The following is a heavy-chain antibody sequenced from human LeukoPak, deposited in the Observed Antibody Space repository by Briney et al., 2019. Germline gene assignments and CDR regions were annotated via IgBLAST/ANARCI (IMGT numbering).Heavy chain of an antibody. CDR1: GVSFSGYY. CDR2: INHSGST. CDR3: ARGTLYDYVWGSYRSKDTFDY. J-gene: IGHJ4*02. D-gene: IGHD3-16*02. V-gene: IGHV4-34*01. Sequence: PSETLSLTCAVYGVSFSGYYWSWIRQPPGKGLEWIGEINHSGSTNYNPSLKSRVTISVDTSKNQFSPKLSSVTAADTAVYYCARGTLYDYVWGSYRSKDTFDYWGQRTLVTVSS.